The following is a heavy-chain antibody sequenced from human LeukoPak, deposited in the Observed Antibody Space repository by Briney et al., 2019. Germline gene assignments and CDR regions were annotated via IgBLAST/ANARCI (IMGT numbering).Heavy chain of an antibody. Sequence: GGSLRLSCAASGFTFSDYYMSWIRQAPGKGLEWVSYISSSGSTIYYADSVKGRFTISRDNAKNSLYLQMNSLRAEDTAVYYCARHSSSWYFAFDIWGQGTMVTVSS. V-gene: IGHV3-11*01. CDR2: ISSSGSTI. CDR3: ARHSSSWYFAFDI. CDR1: GFTFSDYY. J-gene: IGHJ3*02. D-gene: IGHD6-13*01.